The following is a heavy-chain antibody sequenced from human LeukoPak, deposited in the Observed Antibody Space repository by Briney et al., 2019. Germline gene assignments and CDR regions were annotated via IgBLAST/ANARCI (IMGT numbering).Heavy chain of an antibody. CDR2: ISGSGGST. CDR1: AFTFSINA. D-gene: IGHD6-13*01. Sequence: GGSLRLSCAASAFTFSINAMSWVRQAPGKGLEWGSAISGSGGSTYYADSVKGRFAISRDNSKNTVNLQMNSLRGEDTAIYYCAKGGSSWYPHAFDIWGQGTMVTVSS. V-gene: IGHV3-23*01. J-gene: IGHJ3*02. CDR3: AKGGSSWYPHAFDI.